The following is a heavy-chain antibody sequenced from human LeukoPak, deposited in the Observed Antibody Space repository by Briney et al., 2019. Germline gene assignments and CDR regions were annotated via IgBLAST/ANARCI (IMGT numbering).Heavy chain of an antibody. CDR1: GGSISSGGYY. Sequence: PSQTLSLTCTVSGGSISSGGYYWSWIRQHPGKGLEWIGYIYYSGSTHYNPSLKSRVTISVDTSKNQFSLKLSSVTAADTAVYYCARGHYCSSTCCYGNWFDPWGQGTLVTVSS. CDR2: IYYSGST. V-gene: IGHV4-31*03. J-gene: IGHJ5*02. D-gene: IGHD2-2*01. CDR3: ARGHYCSSTCCYGNWFDP.